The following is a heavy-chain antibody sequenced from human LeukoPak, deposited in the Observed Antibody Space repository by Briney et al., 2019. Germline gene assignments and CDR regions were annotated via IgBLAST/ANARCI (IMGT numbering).Heavy chain of an antibody. CDR3: ARGYSSSWYTTPRLDY. CDR2: INTSGGST. D-gene: IGHD6-13*01. CDR1: GYTFTSYY. V-gene: IGHV1-46*01. J-gene: IGHJ4*02. Sequence: ASVKVSCKASGYTFTSYYMHWVRQAPGQGLEWMGIINTSGGSTSYAQKFQGRVTMTRDTSTSTVYMELSSLRSEDTAVYYCARGYSSSWYTTPRLDYCGQGTLVTVSS.